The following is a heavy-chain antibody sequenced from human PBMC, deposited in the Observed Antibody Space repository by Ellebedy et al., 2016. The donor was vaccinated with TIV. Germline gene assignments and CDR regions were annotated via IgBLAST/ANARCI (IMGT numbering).Heavy chain of an antibody. D-gene: IGHD2-15*01. J-gene: IGHJ4*02. V-gene: IGHV3-23*01. CDR2: ISGSGGST. CDR1: GFTFSSYA. CDR3: AKDIVVVVAAETFDY. Sequence: GGSLRLSXAASGFTFSSYAMSWVRQAPGKGLEWVSAISGSGGSTYYADSVKGRFTISRDNSKNTLYLQMNSLRAEDTAVYYCAKDIVVVVAAETFDYWGQGTLVTVSS.